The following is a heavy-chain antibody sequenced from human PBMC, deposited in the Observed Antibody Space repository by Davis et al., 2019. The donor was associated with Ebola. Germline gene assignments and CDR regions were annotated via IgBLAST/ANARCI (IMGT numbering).Heavy chain of an antibody. J-gene: IGHJ1*01. Sequence: SETLSLTCAVSGGSISSSNWWSWVRQPPGKGLEWIGEIYHSGSTNYNPSLKSRVTISVDTSKRQFSLKVSSVTAADTAVYYCASPGDYVRYFQHWGQGTLVTVSS. CDR3: ASPGDYVRYFQH. CDR1: GGSISSSNW. D-gene: IGHD4-17*01. CDR2: IYHSGST. V-gene: IGHV4-4*02.